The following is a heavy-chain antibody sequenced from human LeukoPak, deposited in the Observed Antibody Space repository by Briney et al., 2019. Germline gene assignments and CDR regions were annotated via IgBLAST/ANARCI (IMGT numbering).Heavy chain of an antibody. CDR3: ARVVGTIQNYFDS. CDR1: GGSISSYF. CDR2: SYYSGST. Sequence: SETLSLTCTVSGGSISSYFWSWIRQPPGTGLEWMGYSYYSGSTHYNPSLKSRVTMSVDTSKHQFSLKLSSVTAADTAVYYCARVVGTIQNYFDSWGQGTLVTVSS. V-gene: IGHV4-59*01. D-gene: IGHD1-7*01. J-gene: IGHJ4*02.